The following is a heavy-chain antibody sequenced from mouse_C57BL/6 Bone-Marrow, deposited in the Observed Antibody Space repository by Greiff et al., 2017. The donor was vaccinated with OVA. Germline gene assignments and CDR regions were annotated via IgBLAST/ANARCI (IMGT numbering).Heavy chain of an antibody. J-gene: IGHJ4*01. CDR3: ARNVITTVPSVAMDD. CDR2: IHPNSGST. V-gene: IGHV1-64*01. Sequence: VQLQQPGAELVKPGASVKLSCKASGYTFTSYWMHWVKQRPGQGLEWIGMIHPNSGSTNYNEKFKSKATLTVDKSSSTAYMQLSSLTSEDSAVYYCARNVITTVPSVAMDDWGQGTSVTVCS. CDR1: GYTFTSYW. D-gene: IGHD1-2*01.